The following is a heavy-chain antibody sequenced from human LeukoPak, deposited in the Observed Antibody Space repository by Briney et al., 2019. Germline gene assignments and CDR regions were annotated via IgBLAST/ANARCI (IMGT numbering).Heavy chain of an antibody. Sequence: PGRSLRLSCAASGFTFSSYAMHGVRQAPGKGLEGVAVISYDGSNKYYADSVKGRFTISRDNSKNTLYLQMNSLRAEDTAVYYCARGYCSSTSCYRLDYWGQGTLVTVSS. D-gene: IGHD2-2*02. CDR2: ISYDGSNK. V-gene: IGHV3-30-3*01. CDR3: ARGYCSSTSCYRLDY. CDR1: GFTFSSYA. J-gene: IGHJ4*02.